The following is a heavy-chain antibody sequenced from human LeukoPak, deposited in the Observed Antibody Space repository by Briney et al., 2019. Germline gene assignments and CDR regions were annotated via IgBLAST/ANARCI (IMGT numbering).Heavy chain of an antibody. CDR3: ASGSGSYRSPFYYFDY. CDR1: GYTFTSYY. Sequence: ASVKVSCKASGYTFTSYYMHWARQAPGQGLEWMGIINPSGGSTSYAQKFQGRVTMTRDTPTSTVYMELSSLRSEDTAVYYCASGSGSYRSPFYYFDYWGQGTLVTVSS. CDR2: INPSGGST. D-gene: IGHD1-26*01. J-gene: IGHJ4*02. V-gene: IGHV1-46*01.